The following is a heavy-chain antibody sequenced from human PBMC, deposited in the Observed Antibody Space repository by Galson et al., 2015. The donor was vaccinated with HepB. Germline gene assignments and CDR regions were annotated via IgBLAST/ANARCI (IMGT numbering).Heavy chain of an antibody. V-gene: IGHV3-20*04. CDR1: GFTFDDYG. J-gene: IGHJ4*02. Sequence: SLRLSCAASGFTFDDYGMSWVRQAPGKGLEWVSGINWNGGSTGYADSVKGRFTISRNNAKNSLYLQMNSLRAEDTALYYCARDRGDIYFDYWGQGTLVTVPS. D-gene: IGHD3-10*01. CDR3: ARDRGDIYFDY. CDR2: INWNGGST.